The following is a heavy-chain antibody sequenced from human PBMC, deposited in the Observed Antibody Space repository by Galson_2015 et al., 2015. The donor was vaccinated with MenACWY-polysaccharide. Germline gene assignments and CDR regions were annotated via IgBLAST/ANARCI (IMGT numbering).Heavy chain of an antibody. V-gene: IGHV3-33*01. Sequence: SLRLSCAASGLKFRGSGMHWVRQAPGKGLEWVAVIQYDGSQKQYIDSVKGRFTISRDNSKNTLYLEMNSLRAEDTALYYCAREGSRIVFHAFDVWDQGTMVTV. CDR2: IQYDGSQK. J-gene: IGHJ3*01. D-gene: IGHD3-10*02. CDR3: AREGSRIVFHAFDV. CDR1: GLKFRGSG.